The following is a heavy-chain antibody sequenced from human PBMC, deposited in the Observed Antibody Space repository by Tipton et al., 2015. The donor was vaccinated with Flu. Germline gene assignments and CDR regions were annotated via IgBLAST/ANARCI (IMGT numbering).Heavy chain of an antibody. CDR3: TTVDSGELIMWAFDF. CDR1: GFTFTDTW. CDR2: IKTKADGGAA. D-gene: IGHD3-16*01. J-gene: IGHJ4*02. V-gene: IGHV3-15*01. Sequence: SLRLSCVVTGFTFTDTWMTWVRHVPGKGLEWLGLIKTKADGGAAVYAAPVKGRFTISRDDSRNTLYLQMRSLRTDDTGLYYCTTVDSGELIMWAFDFWGQGTPVTISS.